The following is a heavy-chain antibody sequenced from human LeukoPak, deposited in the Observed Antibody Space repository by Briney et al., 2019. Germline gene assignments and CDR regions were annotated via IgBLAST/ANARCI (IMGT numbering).Heavy chain of an antibody. CDR3: ARLEVGGSGSYPYYFDY. J-gene: IGHJ4*02. CDR2: IYYSGST. Sequence: SETLSPTCTVSGGSISSYYWSWIRQPPGKGLEWIGYIYYSGSTNYNPSLKSRVTISVDTSKNQFSLKLSSVTAADTAVYYCARLEVGGSGSYPYYFDYWGQGTLVTVSS. D-gene: IGHD3-10*01. CDR1: GGSISSYY. V-gene: IGHV4-59*08.